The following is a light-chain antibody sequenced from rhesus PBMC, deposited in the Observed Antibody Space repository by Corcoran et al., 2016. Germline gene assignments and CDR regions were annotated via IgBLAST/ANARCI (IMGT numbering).Light chain of an antibody. Sequence: DIQMTQSPSSLSASVGDTVTITCLASQSFSSSLAWYQQKPGKAPKLLIYNVSGLQSGVPSRFSGTKSGTGFTLTISSLKPEDFASYCCQQYYSDPYSFGQGTKVEIK. CDR1: QSFSSS. V-gene: IGKV1-46*01. J-gene: IGKJ2*01. CDR3: QQYYSDPYS. CDR2: NVS.